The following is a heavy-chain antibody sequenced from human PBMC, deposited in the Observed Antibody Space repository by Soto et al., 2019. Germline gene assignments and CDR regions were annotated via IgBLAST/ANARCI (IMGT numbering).Heavy chain of an antibody. Sequence: GGSLRLSCAASGFTFSPYYMSWVRQAPGKGLVWLASINHDGNSTSYADSVKGRFTISRDNAKNTLYLQMNSLRAEDTAVYYCASTSMVRGVITPYFDYWGQGTLVTVSS. CDR1: GFTFSPYY. D-gene: IGHD3-10*01. CDR3: ASTSMVRGVITPYFDY. CDR2: INHDGNST. V-gene: IGHV3-74*01. J-gene: IGHJ4*02.